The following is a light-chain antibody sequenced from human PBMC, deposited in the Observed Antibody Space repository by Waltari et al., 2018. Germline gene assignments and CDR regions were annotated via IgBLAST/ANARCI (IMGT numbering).Light chain of an antibody. Sequence: DIQLTQSPSSLSASVVDRATITCRASQTMSTYLNWYQHKPGKAPELLVYAASTLQSGVPSRFSGSGSGTDFTLTITGLLPEDFATYYCQQTYIMPLSFGGGTKLEIK. J-gene: IGKJ4*01. V-gene: IGKV1-39*01. CDR3: QQTYIMPLS. CDR1: QTMSTY. CDR2: AAS.